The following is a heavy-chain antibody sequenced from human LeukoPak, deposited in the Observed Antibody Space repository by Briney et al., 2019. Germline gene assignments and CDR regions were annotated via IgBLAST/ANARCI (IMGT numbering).Heavy chain of an antibody. CDR2: IYHSGST. CDR3: AKRYCSSTTCYDDRGAFDY. D-gene: IGHD2-2*01. V-gene: IGHV4-38-2*02. J-gene: IGHJ4*02. Sequence: SETLSLTCTVSGYSISSGNYWDWIRQPPGKGLEWIGSIYHSGSTYYNPSLKSRVTISVDTSKNQFSLKLSSVTAADTAVYYCAKRYCSSTTCYDDRGAFDYWGQGTLVTVS. CDR1: GYSISSGNY.